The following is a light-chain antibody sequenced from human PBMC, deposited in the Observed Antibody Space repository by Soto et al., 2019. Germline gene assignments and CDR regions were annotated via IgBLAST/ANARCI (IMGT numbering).Light chain of an antibody. CDR1: SSNIGARYD. V-gene: IGLV1-40*01. Sequence: QSVLTQPPSVAGAPGQRVTISCTGSSSNIGARYDVLWYQHLPGTAPKLLIFANTNRPSGVPDRFSGSKSGTSASLAITGLQAEDEADYYCQSYDNSLSAYVVFGGGTKLTVL. J-gene: IGLJ2*01. CDR3: QSYDNSLSAYVV. CDR2: ANT.